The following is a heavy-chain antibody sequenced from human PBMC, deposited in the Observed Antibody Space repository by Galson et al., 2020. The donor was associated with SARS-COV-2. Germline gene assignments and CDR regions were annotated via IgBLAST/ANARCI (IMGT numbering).Heavy chain of an antibody. CDR2: INPSSDDT. CDR1: GYTFTAYS. CDR3: ARGGAKGRRSYFYYYGMDV. Sequence: GASVKVSCKASGYTFTAYSIHWVRQAPGQGLEWMGWINPSSDDTIYAQNFQCRVTMTRDTSISTAYMELSSLTSDDTAVYYCARGGAKGRRSYFYYYGMDVWGQGTTVTVSS. D-gene: IGHD1-26*01. J-gene: IGHJ6*02. V-gene: IGHV1-2*02.